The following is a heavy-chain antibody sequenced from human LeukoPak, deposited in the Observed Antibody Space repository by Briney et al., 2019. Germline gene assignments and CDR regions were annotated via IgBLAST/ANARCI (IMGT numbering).Heavy chain of an antibody. CDR3: ASGRLHNSIWYY. Sequence: SETLSLTCAVYGGSFSGYYWRRIRQPPGKGLEWIGEINHSGSTNYNPSLKSRVTISVDTSKNQFSLKLSSVTAADTAVYYCASGRLHNSIWYYGGQGTLVTVSS. J-gene: IGHJ4*02. CDR1: GGSFSGYY. V-gene: IGHV4-34*01. CDR2: INHSGST. D-gene: IGHD4-11*01.